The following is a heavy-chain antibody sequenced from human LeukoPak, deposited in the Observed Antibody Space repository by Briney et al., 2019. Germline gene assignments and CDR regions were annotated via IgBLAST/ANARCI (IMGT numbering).Heavy chain of an antibody. V-gene: IGHV4-61*02. CDR1: GGSISSSSYY. CDR2: ICTSGST. CDR3: ARGAYSSGSYYFDY. J-gene: IGHJ4*02. D-gene: IGHD6-19*01. Sequence: RTSETLSLTCTVSGGSISSSSYYWSWIRQPAGKGLEWIGRICTSGSTNYNPSLKSRVTMSVDTSKNQFSLKLSSVTAADTAVYYCARGAYSSGSYYFDYWGQGTLVTVSS.